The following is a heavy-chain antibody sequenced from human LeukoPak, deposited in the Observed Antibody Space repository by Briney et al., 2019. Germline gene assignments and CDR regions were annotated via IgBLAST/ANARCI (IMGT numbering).Heavy chain of an antibody. V-gene: IGHV3-48*01. CDR3: ARDYKYAFDN. J-gene: IGHJ4*02. CDR1: GFTFSDYG. CDR2: IGIDSGNT. Sequence: GGSLRLSCAASGFTFSDYGMNWVRQAPGKELEWISYIGIDSGNTNYADSVKGRFTISGDKAKNSLYLQMNSLRVEDTAVYYCARDYKYAFDNWGQGTLVTVSS. D-gene: IGHD5-24*01.